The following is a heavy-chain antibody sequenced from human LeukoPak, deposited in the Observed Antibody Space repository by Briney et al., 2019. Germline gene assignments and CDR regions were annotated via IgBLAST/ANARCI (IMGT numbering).Heavy chain of an antibody. CDR1: GGSFSGYY. J-gene: IGHJ3*02. CDR3: ARPYSSSWYGGDAFDI. CDR2: INHSGST. Sequence: SETLSLTCAVYGGSFSGYYWSWIRQPPGKGLEWIGEINHSGSTNYNPSLKSRVTISVDTSKNQFSLKLSSVTAADTAVYYCARPYSSSWYGGDAFDIWGQGTMVTVSS. V-gene: IGHV4-34*01. D-gene: IGHD6-13*01.